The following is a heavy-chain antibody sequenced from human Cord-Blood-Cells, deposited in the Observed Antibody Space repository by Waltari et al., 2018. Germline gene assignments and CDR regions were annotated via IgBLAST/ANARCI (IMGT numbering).Heavy chain of an antibody. CDR3: AMKGDSYGRITYY. CDR1: GYTFTSYD. CDR2: MNPNSGTI. D-gene: IGHD5-18*01. V-gene: IGHV1-8*01. J-gene: IGHJ4*02. Sequence: QVQLVQSGAEVKKPGASVKVSCKASGYTFTSYDINWVRQATGKGLEWMGWMNPNSGTIGYAQKFQGRGTMTRNTSISTAYMELSSLRSEDTAVYYCAMKGDSYGRITYYWGQGTLVTVSS.